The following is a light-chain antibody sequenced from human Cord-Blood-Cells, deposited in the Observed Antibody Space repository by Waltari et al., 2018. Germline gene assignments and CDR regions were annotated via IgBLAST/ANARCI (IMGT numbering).Light chain of an antibody. J-gene: IGKJ4*01. CDR3: QQRST. CDR1: QSISSY. V-gene: IGKV3-11*01. Sequence: TQSPSTLSASVGDRVTITCRASQSISSYLAWYQQKPGQAPRLLIYDASNRATGIPARFSGSGSGTDFTLTISSLEPEDFAVYYCQQRSTFGGGTKVEIK. CDR2: DAS.